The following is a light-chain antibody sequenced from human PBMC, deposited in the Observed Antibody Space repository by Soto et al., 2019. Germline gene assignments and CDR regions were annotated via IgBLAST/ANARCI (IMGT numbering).Light chain of an antibody. CDR1: QSITTN. CDR3: QQLNSYPIT. V-gene: IGKV3D-15*01. J-gene: IGKJ5*01. CDR2: GAS. Sequence: EIVMTQSPATLSVSPGERATLSCRASQSITTNLVWYQQKAGQAPRLLIYGASTRATGIPARFSGSGSGTEFTLTISSLQPEDFATYYCQQLNSYPITFGQGTRLEIK.